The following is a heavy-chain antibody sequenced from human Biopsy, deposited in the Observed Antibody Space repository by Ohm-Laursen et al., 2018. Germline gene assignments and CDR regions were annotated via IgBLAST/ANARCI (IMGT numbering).Heavy chain of an antibody. CDR1: GYNFPTHY. CDR2: INPRGGST. D-gene: IGHD3-22*01. Sequence: SVKVSCKVSGYNFPTHYIHCGRQAPGPGLGGMAMINPRGGSTFYAQKFQGRVTMTTDTSTSTAYMELRSLRSDDTAGYFCAREEDNSGYDYYGMDVWGQGTTVTVSS. J-gene: IGHJ6*02. CDR3: AREEDNSGYDYYGMDV. V-gene: IGHV1-46*01.